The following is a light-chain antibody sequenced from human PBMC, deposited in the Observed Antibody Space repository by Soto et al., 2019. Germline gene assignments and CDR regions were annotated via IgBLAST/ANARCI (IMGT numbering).Light chain of an antibody. J-gene: IGKJ1*01. CDR1: QSISSK. V-gene: IGKV3D-15*01. Sequence: EIVLTQSPATLSVSPGESATLSCRASQSISSKLAWYQQKPGQAPRLVIYAASTRASGIPARFSGRGSGTEFTLTISSLQSEDLAVYYCQESDNWLWTFGQGTKVEIK. CDR2: AAS. CDR3: QESDNWLWT.